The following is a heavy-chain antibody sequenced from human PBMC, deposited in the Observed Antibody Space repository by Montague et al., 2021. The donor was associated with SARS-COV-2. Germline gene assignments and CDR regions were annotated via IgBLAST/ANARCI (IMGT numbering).Heavy chain of an antibody. Sequence: SETLSLTCAVYGGSLSGYYWSWIRLPPDKGLEWIGEINHSANTKYNPSLKSPVTISIDTSKNQFSLKMTSVTAADTATYYCASGIYPSGSYYNRYYYGLNIWGPGTTVIVSS. CDR2: INHSANT. J-gene: IGHJ6*02. CDR1: GGSLSGYY. V-gene: IGHV4-34*01. D-gene: IGHD3-10*01. CDR3: ASGIYPSGSYYNRYYYGLNI.